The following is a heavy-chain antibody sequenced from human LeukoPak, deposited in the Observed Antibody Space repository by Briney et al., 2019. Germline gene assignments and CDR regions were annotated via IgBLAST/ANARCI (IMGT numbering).Heavy chain of an antibody. CDR2: INPNSGGT. CDR1: GYTFTGYY. Sequence: ASVKVSCKASGYTFTGYYMHWVRQAPGQGLEWMGWINPNSGGTNYAQKFQGWVTMTRDTSISTAYMELSRLRSDDTAVYYCAISSGYYGSGSFYGRPFVYWGQGTLVTVSS. D-gene: IGHD3-10*01. V-gene: IGHV1-2*04. J-gene: IGHJ4*02. CDR3: AISSGYYGSGSFYGRPFVY.